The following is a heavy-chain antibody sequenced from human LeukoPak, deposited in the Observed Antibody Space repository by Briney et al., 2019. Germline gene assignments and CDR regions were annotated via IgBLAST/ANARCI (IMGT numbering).Heavy chain of an antibody. D-gene: IGHD2-2*01. CDR3: AIVVGCSSASCINWFDP. Sequence: ASVKVSCKASGGTFSSYTISWVRQAPGQGLEWMGGIIPIFGTANYAQKFQGRVTITADEFTSTACMELSSLRSEDTAVYYCAIVVGCSSASCINWFDPWGQGTLVTVSS. J-gene: IGHJ5*02. V-gene: IGHV1-69*01. CDR2: IIPIFGTA. CDR1: GGTFSSYT.